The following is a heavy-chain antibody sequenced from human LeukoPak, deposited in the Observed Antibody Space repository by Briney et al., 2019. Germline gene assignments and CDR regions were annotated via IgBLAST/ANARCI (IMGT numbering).Heavy chain of an antibody. J-gene: IGHJ4*02. V-gene: IGHV1-2*02. D-gene: IGHD3-10*01. CDR1: GYTFTSCY. CDR3: ARARGGFGYFDY. CDR2: INPNSGGT. Sequence: EASVKVSCKASGYTFTSCYMHWVRQAPGQGLEWMGWINPNSGGTNYAQKFQGRVTMTRDTSISTAYMELSRLRSDDTAVYYCARARGGFGYFDYWGQGTLVTVSS.